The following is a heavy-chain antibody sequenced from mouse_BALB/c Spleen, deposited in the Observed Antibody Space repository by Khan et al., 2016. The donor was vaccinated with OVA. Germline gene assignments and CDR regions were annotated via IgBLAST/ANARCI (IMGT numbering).Heavy chain of an antibody. D-gene: IGHD3-3*01. Sequence: VQLKESGPGLVKPSQSLSLTCTVTGYSITSDYAWNWIRQFPGNQLEWMGYISYSGRTNYTPSLKSRISITRDTSKNQFFLQLNSVTTEDTATXYCARGRAYWGQGTLVTVSA. J-gene: IGHJ3*01. CDR3: ARGRAY. CDR2: ISYSGRT. V-gene: IGHV3-2*02. CDR1: GYSITSDYA.